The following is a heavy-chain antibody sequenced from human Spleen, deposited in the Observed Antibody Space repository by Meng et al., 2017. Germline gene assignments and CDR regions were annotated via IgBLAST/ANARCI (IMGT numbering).Heavy chain of an antibody. CDR1: EFTFKNYA. CDR2: IPGRGDST. Sequence: GESLKISCAASEFTFKNYAMSWVRQAPGKGLEWVSGIPGRGDSTFYVDSVKGRFTISRDNSKNTLYLQMNSLRAEDTAVYYCAKEQRITMILGAFDIWGQGTMVTVSS. V-gene: IGHV3-23*01. D-gene: IGHD3-22*01. J-gene: IGHJ3*02. CDR3: AKEQRITMILGAFDI.